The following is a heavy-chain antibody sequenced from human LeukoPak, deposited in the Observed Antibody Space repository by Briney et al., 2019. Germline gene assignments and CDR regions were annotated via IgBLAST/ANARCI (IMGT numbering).Heavy chain of an antibody. CDR3: VALIRGLGY. CDR2: SRNRAHSYTT. CDR1: GFTFSDHY. Sequence: GGSLGLSCAASGFTFSDHYMDWVRQAPGKGLDWVGRSRNRAHSYTTEYAASVKGRFTVSRADSENSLYLQMNSLKTDDTAVYYCVALIRGLGYWGRGTLVTVS. V-gene: IGHV3-72*01. D-gene: IGHD3-10*01. J-gene: IGHJ4*02.